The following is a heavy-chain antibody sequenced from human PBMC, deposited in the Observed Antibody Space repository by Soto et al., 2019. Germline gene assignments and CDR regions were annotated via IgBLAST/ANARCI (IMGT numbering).Heavy chain of an antibody. V-gene: IGHV3-11*03. D-gene: IGHD1-1*01. CDR2: ISSSLGHT. J-gene: IGHJ4*02. CDR1: GFDFSHFH. CDR3: AANWNFGLNF. Sequence: GGSLRLSCAVSGFDFSHFHISWVRQAPGKGLEWISYISSSLGHTDYADSVKGRFTISRDNAKSSVFLEMSDLRSDDTAVYYCAANWNFGLNFWGQGTLVTVSS.